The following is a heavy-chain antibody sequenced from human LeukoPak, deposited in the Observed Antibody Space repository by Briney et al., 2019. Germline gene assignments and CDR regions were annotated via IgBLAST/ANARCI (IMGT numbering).Heavy chain of an antibody. CDR3: TRGRHHIVTTINYFDY. J-gene: IGHJ4*02. CDR2: IRSKAYGGTT. CDR1: GFTFGDYA. Sequence: GGSLRLSCTASGFTFGDYAMSWFRQAPGKGLEWVGFIRSKAYGGTTEYAASVKDRFTISRDDSKSIAYLQMNSLKTEDTAVYYCTRGRHHIVTTINYFDYWGQGTLVTVSS. V-gene: IGHV3-49*03. D-gene: IGHD5-12*01.